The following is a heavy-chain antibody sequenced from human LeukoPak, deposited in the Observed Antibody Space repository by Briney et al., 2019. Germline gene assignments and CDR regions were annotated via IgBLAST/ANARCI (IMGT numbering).Heavy chain of an antibody. J-gene: IGHJ4*02. CDR3: ARLHTIFGVAKDFDY. D-gene: IGHD3-3*01. Sequence: SETLSLTCTVSGGSISSYYWSWIRQPPGKGLEWIGYIYYSGSTNYNPSLKSRVTISVDTSKNQFSLKLSSVTAADTAVYYCARLHTIFGVAKDFDYWGQGTLVTVSS. V-gene: IGHV4-59*08. CDR2: IYYSGST. CDR1: GGSISSYY.